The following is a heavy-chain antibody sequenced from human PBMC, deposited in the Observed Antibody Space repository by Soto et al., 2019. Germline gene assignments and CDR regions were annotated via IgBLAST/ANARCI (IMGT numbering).Heavy chain of an antibody. V-gene: IGHV4-61*01. J-gene: IGHJ6*02. D-gene: IGHD6-19*01. CDR1: SGSISSGPAY. CDR2: IYYRGST. CDR3: ARGHRYSSGWGNYYYYGMEV. Sequence: SDTLSITCTVSSGSISSGPAYGVLISHPPWQWLEWVGYIYYRGSTNYNPSLRSRVTISVDTSKNQFSLKLSSVTAADTAVYYCARGHRYSSGWGNYYYYGMEVWGQGTTVTVSS.